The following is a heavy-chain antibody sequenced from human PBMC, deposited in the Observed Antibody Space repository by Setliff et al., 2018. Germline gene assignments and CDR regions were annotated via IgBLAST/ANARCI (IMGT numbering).Heavy chain of an antibody. CDR1: AFTFKNYW. CDR3: ARDFSTGSSS. CDR2: IKGDGSEK. V-gene: IGHV3-7*03. Sequence: GGSLRLSCAASAFTFKNYWMSWVRQAPGKGLEWVANIKGDGSEKFYLDSVKGRFTISRDNAKNSLYLQMNSLRAEDTAVYYCARDFSTGSSSWGQGTLVTVSS. D-gene: IGHD2-8*02. J-gene: IGHJ5*02.